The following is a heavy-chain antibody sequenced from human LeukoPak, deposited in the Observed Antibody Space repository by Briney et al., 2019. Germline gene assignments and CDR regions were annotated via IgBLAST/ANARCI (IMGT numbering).Heavy chain of an antibody. J-gene: IGHJ4*02. Sequence: SQTLSLTCTVSGGSVSSGNYYWTWTRQPAGKGPEWIGRIYTSGSTNYNPSLKSRVAISIDASKNQFFLRLTSVTAADTAVYYCTQGGELMNYWGQGTLVTVSS. CDR1: GGSVSSGNYY. D-gene: IGHD1-26*01. CDR2: IYTSGST. CDR3: TQGGELMNY. V-gene: IGHV4-61*02.